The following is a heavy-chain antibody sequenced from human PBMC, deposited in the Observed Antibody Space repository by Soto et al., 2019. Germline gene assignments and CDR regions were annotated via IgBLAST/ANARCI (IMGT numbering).Heavy chain of an antibody. CDR1: GGSISSSNW. V-gene: IGHV4-4*02. CDR3: ARDRSSIAAAGSPLPFHY. D-gene: IGHD6-13*01. Sequence: PSETLSLTCAVSGGSISSSNWWSWVRQPPGKGLEWIGEIYHSGSTNYNPSLKSRVTISVDKSKNQFSLKLSSVTAADTAVYYCARDRSSIAAAGSPLPFHYRGQGTLVTV. CDR2: IYHSGST. J-gene: IGHJ4*02.